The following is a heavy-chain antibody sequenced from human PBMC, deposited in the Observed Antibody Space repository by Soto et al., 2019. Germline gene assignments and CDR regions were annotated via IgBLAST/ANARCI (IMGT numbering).Heavy chain of an antibody. CDR3: ERGGDFDYFDP. J-gene: IGHJ5*02. CDR2: IHYSGST. Sequence: QVQLQESGPGLVKPSQTLSLTCTVSGGSISNTNDYWSWIRQHPGKGLEWIGYIHYSGSTYYNPSLKSRVTISVDMSKNQFSLKLSSVTAADTAVYYCERGGDFDYFDPWGQGTLVTVSS. D-gene: IGHD3-9*01. V-gene: IGHV4-31*03. CDR1: GGSISNTNDY.